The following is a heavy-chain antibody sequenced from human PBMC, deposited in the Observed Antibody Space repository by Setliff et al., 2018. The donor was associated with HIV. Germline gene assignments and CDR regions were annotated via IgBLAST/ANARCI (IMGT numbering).Heavy chain of an antibody. V-gene: IGHV4-59*12. CDR2: IFYGGNA. Sequence: SETLSLTCTVSAGAIRSYYWSWIRQSPGKGLGWIGYIFYGGNANYSPSLKGRVTMSLDTSRNQFSLKLTSVTAADTAVYYCASTGHIEIDPLQPCEIWGQGTMVTVSS. D-gene: IGHD5-12*01. CDR1: AGAIRSYY. CDR3: ASTGHIEIDPLQPCEI. J-gene: IGHJ3*02.